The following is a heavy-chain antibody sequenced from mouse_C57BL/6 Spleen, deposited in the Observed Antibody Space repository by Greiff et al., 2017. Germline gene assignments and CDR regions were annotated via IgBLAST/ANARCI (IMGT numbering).Heavy chain of an antibody. CDR1: GFNIKDDY. D-gene: IGHD1-1*01. V-gene: IGHV14-4*01. J-gene: IGHJ2*01. CDR3: TTIGYYDSSY. CDR2: IDPENGDT. Sequence: VQLQQSGAELVRPGASVKLSCTASGFNIKDDYMHWVKQRPEQGLEWIGWIDPENGDTEYASKFQGKATITADTSSNTAYLQLSSLTSEDTAVYYCTTIGYYDSSYWGQGTTLTVSS.